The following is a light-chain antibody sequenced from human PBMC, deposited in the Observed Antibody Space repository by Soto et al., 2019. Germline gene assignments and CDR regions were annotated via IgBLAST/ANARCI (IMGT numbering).Light chain of an antibody. CDR2: DVS. J-gene: IGKJ5*01. CDR1: KGVTTN. Sequence: QSPGTLSVSPGERATLSCRAGKGVTTNFAWYKQKSGQSPRLLIYDVSIRATGVPARFSGTGSETDFTLTISGLQSEDSAVYRCRQYDTGPFSFGLATRLDMK. CDR3: RQYDTGPFS. V-gene: IGKV3-15*01.